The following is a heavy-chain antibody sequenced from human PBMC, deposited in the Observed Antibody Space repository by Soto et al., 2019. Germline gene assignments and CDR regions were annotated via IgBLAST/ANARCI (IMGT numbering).Heavy chain of an antibody. CDR3: ATDTTLVPRVFDY. D-gene: IGHD1-1*01. CDR2: IHLDGSET. Sequence: GGSLRLSCAASGFTFSDYYMSWIRQAPGRGLEWVANIHLDGSETYYVDSVKGRFTISRDNARNSLYLQMNSLRAEDTAVYYCATDTTLVPRVFDYWGQGTLVTVSS. J-gene: IGHJ4*02. CDR1: GFTFSDYY. V-gene: IGHV3-7*01.